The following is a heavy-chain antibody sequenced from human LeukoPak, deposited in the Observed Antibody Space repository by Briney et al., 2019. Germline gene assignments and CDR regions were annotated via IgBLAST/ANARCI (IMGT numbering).Heavy chain of an antibody. Sequence: PGGSLRLSCAASGFTFSSYAMSWVRQAPGKGLEWVSAISGSGGSTYYADSVKGRFTISRDNSKNTLYLQMNSLRAEDTDVYYCAKDINKSSWPTDAFDIWGQGTMVTVSS. V-gene: IGHV3-23*01. CDR2: ISGSGGST. D-gene: IGHD6-13*01. CDR1: GFTFSSYA. CDR3: AKDINKSSWPTDAFDI. J-gene: IGHJ3*02.